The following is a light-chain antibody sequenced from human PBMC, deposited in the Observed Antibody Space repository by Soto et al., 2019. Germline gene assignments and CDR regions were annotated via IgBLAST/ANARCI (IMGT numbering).Light chain of an antibody. Sequence: EIVLTQSPATLSLSPGERATLSCRASQSVSSYLAWYQQKPGQAPRLLIYDASNRATGIPARFSGSGSGTEFTLTISSLDPEDFAVYYCQQRFNWPITFGQGTRLEIK. CDR3: QQRFNWPIT. V-gene: IGKV3-11*01. CDR2: DAS. J-gene: IGKJ5*01. CDR1: QSVSSY.